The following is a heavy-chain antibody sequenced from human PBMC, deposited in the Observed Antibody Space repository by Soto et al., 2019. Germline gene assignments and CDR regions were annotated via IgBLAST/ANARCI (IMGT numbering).Heavy chain of an antibody. CDR2: MNPNSGNT. CDR1: GYTFTSYD. J-gene: IGHJ6*03. Sequence: ASVKVSCKASGYTFTSYDINWVRQATGQGLEWMGWMNPNSGNTGYAQKLQGRVTMTTDTSTSTAYMELRSLRSDDTAVYYCARVASRVTMVRGVITALSYYYYYYMDVWGKETTVTVSS. CDR3: ARVASRVTMVRGVITALSYYYYYYMDV. V-gene: IGHV1-8*01. D-gene: IGHD3-10*01.